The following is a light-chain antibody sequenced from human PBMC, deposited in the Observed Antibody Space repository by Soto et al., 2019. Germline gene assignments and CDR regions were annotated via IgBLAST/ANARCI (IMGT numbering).Light chain of an antibody. V-gene: IGKV3-15*01. CDR2: GAS. Sequence: EIVMTQSPATLSVSPGERATLPCRASQSVYTTLAWYQQKPGQAPRLLIYGASTRATGIPARFSGTGSATEFTLTISSLQSEDSAVYYCQQYSKWPLTFGGGTKVEI. CDR3: QQYSKWPLT. CDR1: QSVYTT. J-gene: IGKJ4*01.